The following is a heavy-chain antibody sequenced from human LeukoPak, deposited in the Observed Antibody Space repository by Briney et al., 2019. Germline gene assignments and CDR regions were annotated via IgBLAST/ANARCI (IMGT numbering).Heavy chain of an antibody. CDR3: ARSYYYDSSSDAFDI. CDR1: GGSIVSGGYY. CDR2: IYYSGRT. Sequence: PSQTLSLTFTVSGGSIVSGGYYWSWLRQRPGNGLEWIGYIYYSGRTYYNPSLKRRVTISVDTSKNPFSLKLSSVTAADTAVYYCARSYYYDSSSDAFDIWGQGTMVTVSS. D-gene: IGHD3-22*01. J-gene: IGHJ3*02. V-gene: IGHV4-31*03.